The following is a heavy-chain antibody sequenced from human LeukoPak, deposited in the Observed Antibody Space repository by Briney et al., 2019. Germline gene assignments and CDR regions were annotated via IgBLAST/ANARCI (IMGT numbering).Heavy chain of an antibody. J-gene: IGHJ4*02. CDR3: ARALPQYGDFRYDY. Sequence: ASVTVSCKASGYTFIDYYIHWVRQAPGQGLEWMAWINPNSGGTNCAQEFQGRVTMTRDTSTSTAYMDLRSLRSDDTAVYYCARALPQYGDFRYDYWGQGTLVTVSS. CDR1: GYTFIDYY. CDR2: INPNSGGT. V-gene: IGHV1-2*02. D-gene: IGHD4-17*01.